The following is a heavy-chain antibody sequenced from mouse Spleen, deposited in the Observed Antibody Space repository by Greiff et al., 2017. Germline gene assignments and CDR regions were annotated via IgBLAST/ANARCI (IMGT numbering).Heavy chain of an antibody. Sequence: EVKLVESGGGLVKPGGSLKLSCAASGFTFSSYAMSWVRQTPEKRLEWVATISSGGSYTYYPDSVKGRFTISRDNAKNTLYLQMSSLRSEDTAMYYCARQSGYDDAMDYWGQGTSVTVSS. CDR2: ISSGGSYT. CDR3: ARQSGYDDAMDY. J-gene: IGHJ4*01. V-gene: IGHV5-9-3*01. CDR1: GFTFSSYA. D-gene: IGHD2-2*01.